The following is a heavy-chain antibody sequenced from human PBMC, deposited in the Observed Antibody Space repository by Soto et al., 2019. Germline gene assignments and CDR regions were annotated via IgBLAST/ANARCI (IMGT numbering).Heavy chain of an antibody. CDR1: GFTFSSYG. V-gene: IGHV3-33*01. CDR3: ARDRKDCSGGSCYSAEYFQH. CDR2: IWYDGSNK. J-gene: IGHJ1*01. D-gene: IGHD2-15*01. Sequence: QVQLVESGGGVVQPGRSLRLSCAASGFTFSSYGMHWVRQAPGKGLEWVAVIWYDGSNKYYADSVKGRFTISRDNSKNTLYLQMNSLRAEDTAVYYCARDRKDCSGGSCYSAEYFQHWGQGTLVTVSS.